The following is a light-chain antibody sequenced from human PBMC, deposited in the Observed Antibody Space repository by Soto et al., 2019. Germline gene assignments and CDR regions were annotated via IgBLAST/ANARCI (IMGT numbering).Light chain of an antibody. CDR2: DAS. J-gene: IGKJ1*01. CDR3: QQYYTYWHM. CDR1: QSIGTW. Sequence: DIQMTQSPSTLSASVGDRVTITCRASQSIGTWLAWYQQKPGKAPKFLIYDASTLESEVPSKFSGSGSGTEFTLTISSLQPDDFATYYCQQYYTYWHMFGQGTKVDIK. V-gene: IGKV1-5*01.